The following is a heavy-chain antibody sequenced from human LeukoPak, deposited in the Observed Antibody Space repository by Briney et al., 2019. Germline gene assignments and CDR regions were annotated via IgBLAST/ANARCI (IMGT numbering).Heavy chain of an antibody. CDR1: GFTFSSYI. Sequence: GGSLRLSCAASGFTFSSYIMNWVRQAPGKGLEWVSSISSISSYIYYADSVKGRFTISRDNARNSLYLQMNSLRAEDTAIYYCARHAGTTVTPIDYWGQGTLVTVSS. CDR3: ARHAGTTVTPIDY. V-gene: IGHV3-21*01. CDR2: ISSISSYI. D-gene: IGHD4-17*01. J-gene: IGHJ4*02.